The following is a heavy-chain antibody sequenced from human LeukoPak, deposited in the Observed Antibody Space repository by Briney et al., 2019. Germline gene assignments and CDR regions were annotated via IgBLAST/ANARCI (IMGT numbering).Heavy chain of an antibody. CDR1: GGSISSSSYY. D-gene: IGHD5-24*01. Sequence: SETLSLTCTVSGGSISSSSYYWGWIRQPPGKGLEWIGSIYYSGSTYYNPSLKSRVTISVDTSKNQFSLKLSSVTAADTAVYYCGRSRKRGPQLYYYYMDVWGKGTTVTISS. CDR3: GRSRKRGPQLYYYYMDV. V-gene: IGHV4-39*07. J-gene: IGHJ6*03. CDR2: IYYSGST.